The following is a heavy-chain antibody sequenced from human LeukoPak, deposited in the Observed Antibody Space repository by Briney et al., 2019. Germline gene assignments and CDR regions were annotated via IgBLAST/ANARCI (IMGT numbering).Heavy chain of an antibody. Sequence: GGSLRLSCAASGFTFSSYAMHWVRQAPGKGLEWVAVISYDGSNKYYADSVKGRFTISRDNSKNTLYLQMNSLRAEDTAVYYCARDPMAVAGSYFDYWGQGTLVTVSS. CDR2: ISYDGSNK. D-gene: IGHD6-19*01. CDR3: ARDPMAVAGSYFDY. CDR1: GFTFSSYA. J-gene: IGHJ4*02. V-gene: IGHV3-30-3*01.